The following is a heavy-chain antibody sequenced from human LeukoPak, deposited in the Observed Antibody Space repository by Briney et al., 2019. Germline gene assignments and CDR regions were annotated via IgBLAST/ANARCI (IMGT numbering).Heavy chain of an antibody. V-gene: IGHV4-39*01. CDR3: ARGAYSYVGHFDY. Sequence: SETLSLTCTVSGGSNSSSSYYWGWIRQPPGKGLEWIGSIYYSGSTYYNPSLKSRVTISVDTSKNQFSLKLSSVTAADTAVYYCARGAYSYVGHFDYWGQGTLVTVSS. CDR2: IYYSGST. J-gene: IGHJ4*02. D-gene: IGHD5-18*01. CDR1: GGSNSSSSYY.